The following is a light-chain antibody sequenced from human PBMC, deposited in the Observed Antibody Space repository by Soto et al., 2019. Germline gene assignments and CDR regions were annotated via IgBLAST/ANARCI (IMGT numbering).Light chain of an antibody. CDR3: QQSYSPPLT. Sequence: DIVMTQSPDSLAVSLGERATMHCKSSQTVFYGINKKNYLAWYQHKPGQPPKLLIYWASTRESGVPDRFSGSGSGTDFTLTINSLQAEDVAVYYCQQSYSPPLTFGGGTKVVIK. CDR2: WAS. J-gene: IGKJ4*01. V-gene: IGKV4-1*01. CDR1: QTVFYGINKKNY.